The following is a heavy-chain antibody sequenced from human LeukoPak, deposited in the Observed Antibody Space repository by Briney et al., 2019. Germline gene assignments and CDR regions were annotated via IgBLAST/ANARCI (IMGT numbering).Heavy chain of an antibody. J-gene: IGHJ4*02. D-gene: IGHD5-18*01. CDR2: IKPDGTEK. CDR3: AIPWDTRDRFDY. Sequence: GGSLRLSCAASGFNFKSYWMSWVRQAPGKGLEWVANIKPDGTEKYYVDSVKGRFTISRDNAKNSLYLQMNSLRAEDTAVYYCAIPWDTRDRFDYWGQGTLVTVSS. V-gene: IGHV3-7*05. CDR1: GFNFKSYW.